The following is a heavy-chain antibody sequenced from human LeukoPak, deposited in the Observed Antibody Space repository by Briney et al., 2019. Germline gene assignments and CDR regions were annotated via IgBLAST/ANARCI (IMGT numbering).Heavy chain of an antibody. CDR3: ARGSTMATIWVDAFDI. CDR1: GGSISSSSYY. J-gene: IGHJ3*02. CDR2: IYYSGRT. D-gene: IGHD5-24*01. Sequence: SETLSLTCTVSGGSISSSSYYWGWIRQPPGKGLEWIGSIYYSGRTYYHPSLKSRVTISVDTSKNQFSLKLSSVTAADTAVYYCARGSTMATIWVDAFDIWGQGTMVTVSS. V-gene: IGHV4-39*07.